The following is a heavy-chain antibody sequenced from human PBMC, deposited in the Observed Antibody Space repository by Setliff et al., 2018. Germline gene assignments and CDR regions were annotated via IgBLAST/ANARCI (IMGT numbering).Heavy chain of an antibody. J-gene: IGHJ4*02. Sequence: GGSLRLSCAASGFNFKGHGMNWVRQAPGKGLEWVSYISSSASSTYYADSVKGRFTISRDNSKNTLFLQMLSLRVEDTAVYYCTRLEKSGYLGLDYWGKGTLVTVSS. CDR2: ISSSASST. CDR1: GFNFKGHG. CDR3: TRLEKSGYLGLDY. D-gene: IGHD3-22*01. V-gene: IGHV3-23*01.